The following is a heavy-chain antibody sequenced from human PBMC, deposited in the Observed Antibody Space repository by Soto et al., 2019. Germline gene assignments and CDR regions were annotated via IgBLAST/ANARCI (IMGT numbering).Heavy chain of an antibody. CDR1: GFTFSNYG. V-gene: IGHV3-33*01. Sequence: QVQLVESGGGVVQPGRSLRLSCAASGFTFSNYGMHWVRQAPGKGLEWVAVIWYDGSDKYYAESVKGRFTISRDNSKNTLYVQMNSLRVEDTAVYYCARDDSSGYYSFDYWGQGTLLTVSS. J-gene: IGHJ4*02. CDR2: IWYDGSDK. CDR3: ARDDSSGYYSFDY. D-gene: IGHD3-22*01.